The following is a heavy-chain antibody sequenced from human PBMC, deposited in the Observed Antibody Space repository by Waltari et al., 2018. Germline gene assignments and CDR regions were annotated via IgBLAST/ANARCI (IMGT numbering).Heavy chain of an antibody. D-gene: IGHD2-8*01. J-gene: IGHJ6*02. CDR1: GYSFASSW. CDR3: ARHGLRDCTNGVCSFQGMDV. V-gene: IGHV5-51*01. CDR2: IYPGDSDT. Sequence: EVQLVQSGAEVKTPGESLKISCKGSGYSFASSWIGWVRQMPGKGPEWMGIIYPGDSDTKYSPSFQGQVTISVDKSISTAYLQWSSLKASDTAMYYCARHGLRDCTNGVCSFQGMDVWGQGTTVTVSS.